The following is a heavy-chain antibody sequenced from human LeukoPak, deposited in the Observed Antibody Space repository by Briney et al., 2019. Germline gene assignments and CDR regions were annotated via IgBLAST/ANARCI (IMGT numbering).Heavy chain of an antibody. CDR2: IYYSGST. D-gene: IGHD2-2*01. Sequence: SETLSLTCTASGGSISSYYWSWIRQPPGKGLEWIGYIYYSGSTNYNPSLKSRVTISVDTSKNQFSLKLSSVTAADTAVYYCARGLGTSWDYFDYWGQGTLVTVSS. CDR3: ARGLGTSWDYFDY. J-gene: IGHJ4*02. CDR1: GGSISSYY. V-gene: IGHV4-59*01.